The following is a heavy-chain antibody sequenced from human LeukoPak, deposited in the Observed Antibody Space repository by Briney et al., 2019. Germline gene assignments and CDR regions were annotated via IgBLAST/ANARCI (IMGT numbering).Heavy chain of an antibody. CDR3: ARENYYDSSGYSDY. Sequence: ASVKVSCKASGYPFTGYYMHWVRPAPGQGLEWMGWLNPNSRGTNYAQKFQGRVTMTRDTSISTAYMELSRLRSDDTAVYYCARENYYDSSGYSDYWGQGTLVTVSS. CDR2: LNPNSRGT. V-gene: IGHV1-2*02. J-gene: IGHJ4*02. D-gene: IGHD3-22*01. CDR1: GYPFTGYY.